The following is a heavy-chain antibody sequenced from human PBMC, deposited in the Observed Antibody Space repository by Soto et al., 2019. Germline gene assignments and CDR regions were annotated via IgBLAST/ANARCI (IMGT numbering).Heavy chain of an antibody. D-gene: IGHD2-2*01. CDR2: IIPISGTA. J-gene: IGHJ6*02. V-gene: IGHV1-69*01. CDR1: GGTFSSYA. Sequence: QVQLVQSGAEVKKPGSSVKVSCKASGGTFSSYAISWVRQAPGQGLEWMGGIIPISGTANYAQKFQGRVTIAADQSTSTAYMELSRLRSEDTAVYYCARSHGSSTSLAISSYYYYGMDVWGQGTTVTVSS. CDR3: ARSHGSSTSLAISSYYYYGMDV.